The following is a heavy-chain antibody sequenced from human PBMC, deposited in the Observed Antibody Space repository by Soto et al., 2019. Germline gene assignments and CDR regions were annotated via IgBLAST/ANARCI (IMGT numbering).Heavy chain of an antibody. J-gene: IGHJ6*02. V-gene: IGHV3-48*02. D-gene: IGHD3-3*01. CDR2: ISSSSSTI. CDR1: GFTFSSYS. CDR3: ARENPDFWSGYYTQAYYYGMDV. Sequence: GGSLRLSCAASGFTFSSYSMNWVRQAPGKGLEWVSYISSSSSTIYYADSVKGRFTISRDNAKNSLYLQMNSLRDEDTAVYYCARENPDFWSGYYTQAYYYGMDVWGQGTTVTVSS.